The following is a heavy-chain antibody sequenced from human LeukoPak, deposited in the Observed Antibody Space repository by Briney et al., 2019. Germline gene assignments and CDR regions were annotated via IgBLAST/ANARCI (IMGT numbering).Heavy chain of an antibody. CDR2: ISSSSSYI. CDR1: GFTFSSYS. Sequence: GGSLRLSCAASGFTFSSYSMNWVRQAPGKGLEWVSSISSSSSYIYYADSVKGRFTISRDNAKNSLYLQMNSLRAEDTAVYYYASITMVRGVNKGFDPWGQGTLVTVSS. CDR3: ASITMVRGVNKGFDP. V-gene: IGHV3-21*01. J-gene: IGHJ5*02. D-gene: IGHD3-10*01.